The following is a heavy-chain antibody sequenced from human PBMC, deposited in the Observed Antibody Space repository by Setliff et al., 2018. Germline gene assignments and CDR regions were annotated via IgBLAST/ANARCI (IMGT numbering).Heavy chain of an antibody. CDR1: GGSITSSSYY. CDR3: ARSPITIFGVVLHPLDY. D-gene: IGHD3-3*01. Sequence: SETLSLTCTVSGGSITSSSYYWGWVRQPPGKGLEWIGTIFWSGTTYYNPSLNSRGTISVDTSRDQFSLRLSSVTAADTAVYYCARSPITIFGVVLHPLDYWGQGTLVTVSS. V-gene: IGHV4-39*01. CDR2: IFWSGTT. J-gene: IGHJ4*02.